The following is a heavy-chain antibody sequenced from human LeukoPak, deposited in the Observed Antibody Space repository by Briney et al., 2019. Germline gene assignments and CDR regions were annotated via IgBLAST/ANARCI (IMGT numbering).Heavy chain of an antibody. J-gene: IGHJ3*02. CDR1: GYTFTSYD. CDR2: MNPNSGNT. CDR3: ASGIGGGYKGESAFDI. Sequence: ASVKVSCKAPGYTFTSYDINWVRQATGQGLEWMGWMNPNSGNTGYAQKFQGRVTMTRNTSISTAYMELSSLRSEDTAVYYCASGIGGGYKGESAFDIWGQGTMVTVSS. V-gene: IGHV1-8*01. D-gene: IGHD5-24*01.